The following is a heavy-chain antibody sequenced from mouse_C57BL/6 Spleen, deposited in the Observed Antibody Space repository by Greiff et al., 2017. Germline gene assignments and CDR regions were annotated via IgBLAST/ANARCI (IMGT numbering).Heavy chain of an antibody. CDR2: ISNGGGST. D-gene: IGHD2-1*01. CDR3: ARESIYYGNYYYAMDY. J-gene: IGHJ4*01. Sequence: DVMLVESGGGLVQPGGSLKLSCAASGFTFSDYYMYWVRQTPEKRLEWVAYISNGGGSTYYPDTVKGRFTISRDNSKNTLYLQMSRLKSEDTAIYDCARESIYYGNYYYAMDYWGQGTSVTVSS. V-gene: IGHV5-12*01. CDR1: GFTFSDYY.